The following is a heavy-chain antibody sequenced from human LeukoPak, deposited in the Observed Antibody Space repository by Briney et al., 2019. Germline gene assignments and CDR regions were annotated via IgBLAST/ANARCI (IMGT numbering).Heavy chain of an antibody. D-gene: IGHD3-10*01. J-gene: IGHJ1*01. CDR2: IRGSGADT. V-gene: IGHV3-23*01. CDR3: AKYFASGSYYKLPH. CDR1: GFTFSSYA. Sequence: GGSLRLSCAASGFTFSSYAMSWVRQAPGKGLVWVTTIRGSGADTYYADSVKGRFTISRDNSKNTLYLQMNSLRAEDTAVYYCAKYFASGSYYKLPHWGQGTLVTVSS.